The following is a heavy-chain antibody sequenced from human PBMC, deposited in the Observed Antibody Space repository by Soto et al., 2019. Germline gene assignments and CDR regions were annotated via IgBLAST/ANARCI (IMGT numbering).Heavy chain of an antibody. Sequence: SETLSLTCTVSGGSISSYYWSWIRQPPGKGLEWIGYIYHIGSTNYKPSLKIRVTISVDTSKNQSALKLSSGTAADTAVYYCARDLVVRGVTIRPDYYYGMDVWGPGTTVTVSS. V-gene: IGHV4-59*01. J-gene: IGHJ6*02. CDR3: ARDLVVRGVTIRPDYYYGMDV. CDR2: IYHIGST. CDR1: GGSISSYY. D-gene: IGHD3-10*01.